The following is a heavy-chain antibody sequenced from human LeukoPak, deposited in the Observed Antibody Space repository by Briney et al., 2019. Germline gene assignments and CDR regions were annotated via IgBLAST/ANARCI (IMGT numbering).Heavy chain of an antibody. CDR3: ARGGLVIKNAFDI. D-gene: IGHD3/OR15-3a*01. Sequence: GGSLRLSCAASGFTFSSYWMSWVRQAPGKGLEWVANIKQDGSEKYYVDSVKGRFTISRDNAKNSLYLQMNSLRAEDTAVYYCARGGLVIKNAFDIWGQGTMVTVSS. V-gene: IGHV3-7*04. CDR1: GFTFSSYW. CDR2: IKQDGSEK. J-gene: IGHJ3*02.